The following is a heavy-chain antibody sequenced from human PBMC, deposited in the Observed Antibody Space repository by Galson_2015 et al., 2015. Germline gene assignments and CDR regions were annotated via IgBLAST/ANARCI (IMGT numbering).Heavy chain of an antibody. D-gene: IGHD3-22*01. CDR1: GFTVSSNY. CDR2: IYSGGST. Sequence: SLRLSCAASGFTVSSNYMSWVRQAPGKGLECVSVIYSGGSTYYADSVEGRFTISRDKSRNTVYLQVNSLRAEDTAVYYCARARFEVYDGYYYYYMDVWGKGTTVTVSS. V-gene: IGHV3-53*01. J-gene: IGHJ6*03. CDR3: ARARFEVYDGYYYYYMDV.